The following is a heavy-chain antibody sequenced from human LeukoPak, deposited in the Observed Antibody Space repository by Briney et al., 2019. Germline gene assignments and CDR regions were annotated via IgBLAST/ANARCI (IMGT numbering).Heavy chain of an antibody. Sequence: PWGPLRLSCAASGFTVSTYILNWVRQAPGKGLEWDSSISSTNTYRYDADSVKGRFTNSRDNAKNSLLLEMNTLRAEDTAVYYCARLPAGSYCSSTTCYGSYYFDYWGQGTLVTVST. J-gene: IGHJ4*02. CDR1: GFTVSTYI. CDR2: ISSTNTYR. V-gene: IGHV3-21*01. D-gene: IGHD2-2*01. CDR3: ARLPAGSYCSSTTCYGSYYFDY.